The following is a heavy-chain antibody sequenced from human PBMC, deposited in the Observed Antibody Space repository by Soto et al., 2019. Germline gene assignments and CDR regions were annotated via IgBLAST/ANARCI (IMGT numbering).Heavy chain of an antibody. J-gene: IGHJ6*02. CDR3: AKDRDGAAAGPTKFYGMDV. V-gene: IGHV3-23*01. CDR2: INGSGDST. D-gene: IGHD6-13*01. CDR1: GFTFSSYA. Sequence: EVQLLESGGGLVQPGGSLRLSCAASGFTFSSYAMSWVRQAPGKGLEWVSVINGSGDSTYYADSVRGRFTISRDNSKNTLYLQMNSLRAEDTAVHYCAKDRDGAAAGPTKFYGMDVWGQGTTVTVSS.